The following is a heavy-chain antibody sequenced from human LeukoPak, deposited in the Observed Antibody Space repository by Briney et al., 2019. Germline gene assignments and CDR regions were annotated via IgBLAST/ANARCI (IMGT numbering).Heavy chain of an antibody. CDR3: ARVRSWGYYDFWSGPRHYYYYYMDV. Sequence: SVKVSCKASGGTFSSYAISWVRQAPGQGLEWMGGIIPIFGTANYAQKFQGRVTITADESTSTAYMELSSLRSEETALYYCARVRSWGYYDFWSGPRHYYYYYMDVWGKGTTVTVSS. CDR2: IIPIFGTA. J-gene: IGHJ6*03. D-gene: IGHD3-3*01. V-gene: IGHV1-69*13. CDR1: GGTFSSYA.